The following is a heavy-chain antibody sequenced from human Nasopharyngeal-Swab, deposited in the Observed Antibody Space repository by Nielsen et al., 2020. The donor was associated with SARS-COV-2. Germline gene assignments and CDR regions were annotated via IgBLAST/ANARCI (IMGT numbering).Heavy chain of an antibody. CDR3: ARGDGRYYFDY. Sequence: SVKVSCKASGGTFSSYAISWVRQAPGQGLEWMGGIIPILGIANYAQKFQSRVTITADKSTSTAYMELSSLRSEDTAVYYCARGDGRYYFDYWGQGTLVTVSS. V-gene: IGHV1-69*10. D-gene: IGHD5-24*01. J-gene: IGHJ4*02. CDR2: IIPILGIA. CDR1: GGTFSSYA.